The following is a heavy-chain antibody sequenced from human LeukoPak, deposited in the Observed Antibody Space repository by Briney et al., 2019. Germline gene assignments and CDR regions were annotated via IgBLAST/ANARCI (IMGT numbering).Heavy chain of an antibody. CDR2: ISDSSNYR. J-gene: IGHJ3*02. Sequence: GGSLRLSCAASGFTFSSYSMNWVRQAPGKGLEWVSSISDSSNYRYYADSVKGRFTISRDNAKNSLYLQMNSLRAEDTAVYYCASPVAVAGPDAFDIWGQGTMVTVSS. CDR1: GFTFSSYS. D-gene: IGHD6-19*01. CDR3: ASPVAVAGPDAFDI. V-gene: IGHV3-21*01.